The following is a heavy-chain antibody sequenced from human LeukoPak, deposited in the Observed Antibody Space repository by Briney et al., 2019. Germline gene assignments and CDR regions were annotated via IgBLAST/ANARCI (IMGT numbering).Heavy chain of an antibody. D-gene: IGHD3-16*02. J-gene: IGHJ5*02. V-gene: IGHV4-34*01. CDR2: INHSGST. CDR3: AREHHGYVWGSYRYTDH. Sequence: SETLSLTCAVYGGSFSGYYWSWIRQPPGKGLEWIGEINHSGSTNYNPSLKSRVTISVDTSKNQFSLKLSSVTAADTAVYYCAREHHGYVWGSYRYTDHWGQGTLVTVSS. CDR1: GGSFSGYY.